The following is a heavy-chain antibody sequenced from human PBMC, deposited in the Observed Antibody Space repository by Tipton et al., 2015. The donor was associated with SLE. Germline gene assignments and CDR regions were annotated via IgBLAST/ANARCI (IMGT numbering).Heavy chain of an antibody. D-gene: IGHD3-3*01. Sequence: TLSLTCTVSGGSISSDSHYWNWIRQPPGKGLEWIGYIYDSGSTKYNPSLKSRVTISVDKSKNQLFLKLSSVTAADTAVYYCARQGPVAYDFWSGYHHYFDYWGQGTLVTVSS. CDR3: ARQGPVAYDFWSGYHHYFDY. J-gene: IGHJ4*02. CDR2: IYDSGST. CDR1: GGSISSDSHY. V-gene: IGHV4-61*01.